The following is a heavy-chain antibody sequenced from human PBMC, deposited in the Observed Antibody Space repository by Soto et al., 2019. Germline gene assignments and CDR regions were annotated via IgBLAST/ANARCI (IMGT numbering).Heavy chain of an antibody. CDR3: ARGMEWNYRPLNYYYGMDV. D-gene: IGHD1-7*01. CDR2: INPNSGGT. V-gene: IGHV1-2*04. J-gene: IGHJ6*02. Sequence: PSVKVSCKDSVYTYNGYYIHWVRQAHKQGLEWMGWINPNSGGTNYAQKFQGWVTMTRDTSISTAYMELSRLRSDDTAVYYCARGMEWNYRPLNYYYGMDVWGQGTTVTVSS. CDR1: VYTYNGYY.